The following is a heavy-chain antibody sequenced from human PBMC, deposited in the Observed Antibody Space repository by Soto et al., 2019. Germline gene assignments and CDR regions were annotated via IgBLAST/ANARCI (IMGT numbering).Heavy chain of an antibody. Sequence: QVQLVESGAEVKKPGSSVKVSCKASGGTFSSYAISWVRQAPGQGLEWMGGIIPIFGTANYAQKFQGRVTITADESTSTAYMELSSLRSEDTAVYYCARGPQPRYSYPPGGYNYWGQGTLVTVSS. CDR2: IIPIFGTA. D-gene: IGHD5-18*01. V-gene: IGHV1-69*01. CDR1: GGTFSSYA. CDR3: ARGPQPRYSYPPGGYNY. J-gene: IGHJ4*02.